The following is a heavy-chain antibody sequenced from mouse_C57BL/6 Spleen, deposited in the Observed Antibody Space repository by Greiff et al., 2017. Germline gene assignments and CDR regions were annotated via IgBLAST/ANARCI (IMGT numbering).Heavy chain of an antibody. Sequence: VQLQQSGPELVKPGASVKISCKASGYAFSSSWMNWVKQRPGKGLEWIGRIYPGDGDTNYNGKFKGKATLTADKSSSTAYMQLSILTSEDSAVYVCAREGLWDYDPAWFAYWGQGTLVTVSA. D-gene: IGHD2-4*01. CDR3: AREGLWDYDPAWFAY. CDR2: IYPGDGDT. CDR1: GYAFSSSW. V-gene: IGHV1-82*01. J-gene: IGHJ3*01.